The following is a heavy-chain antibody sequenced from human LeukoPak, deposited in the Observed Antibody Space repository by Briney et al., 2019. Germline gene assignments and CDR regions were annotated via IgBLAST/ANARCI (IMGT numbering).Heavy chain of an antibody. V-gene: IGHV3-23*01. CDR3: ARGPSGYHNT. CDR2: ITSTSVST. D-gene: IGHD5-12*01. J-gene: IGHJ4*02. CDR1: GFTFSNYA. Sequence: QTGGSLRLSCAASGFTFSNYAMTWVRQAPGKGLEWVSSITSTSVSTYYADSVKGRFTISRDNSKNTLYLQMNSLRAEDTAVYYCARGPSGYHNTGGQGTLVTVSS.